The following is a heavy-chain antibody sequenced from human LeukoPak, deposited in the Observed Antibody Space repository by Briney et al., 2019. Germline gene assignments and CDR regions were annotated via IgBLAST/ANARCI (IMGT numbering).Heavy chain of an antibody. Sequence: GGSLRLSCAASGFTFSSYAMSWVRQAPGKGLEWVSAISGSGSSTYYADSVKGRFTISRDNSKNTLYLQMNSLRAEATAVYYCAKVPSWGSKNCDYWGQGTLVTVSS. CDR2: ISGSGSST. CDR1: GFTFSSYA. V-gene: IGHV3-23*01. D-gene: IGHD1-26*01. J-gene: IGHJ4*02. CDR3: AKVPSWGSKNCDY.